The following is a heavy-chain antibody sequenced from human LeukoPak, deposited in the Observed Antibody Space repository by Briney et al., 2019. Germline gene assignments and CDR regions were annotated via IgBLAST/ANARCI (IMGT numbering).Heavy chain of an antibody. CDR2: INPNSGGT. J-gene: IGHJ4*02. CDR3: ARDSRISGSGSYYGY. V-gene: IGHV1-2*02. D-gene: IGHD3-10*01. CDR1: GYTFTGYY. Sequence: ASVKVCCKASGYTFTGYYMHWVRQTPGQGLEWMGWINPNSGGTNYAQKFQGRVTMTRDTSISTAYMELSRLRSDDTAVYYCARDSRISGSGSYYGYWGQGTLVTVSS.